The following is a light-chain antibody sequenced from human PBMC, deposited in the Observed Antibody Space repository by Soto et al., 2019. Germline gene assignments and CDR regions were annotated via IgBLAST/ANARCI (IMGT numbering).Light chain of an antibody. CDR3: RSYAGRNTWV. CDR2: DVS. CDR1: SSDVGGYNY. V-gene: IGLV2-11*01. Sequence: QSVLTQPRSVSGSPGHSVTLSCTGTSSDVGGYNYISWYQHHPGKAPKVMIYDVSKRPSGVPDRFSGSKSGNTVSLTISGLQAEDEADYYCRSYAGRNTWVFGGGTKVTVL. J-gene: IGLJ2*01.